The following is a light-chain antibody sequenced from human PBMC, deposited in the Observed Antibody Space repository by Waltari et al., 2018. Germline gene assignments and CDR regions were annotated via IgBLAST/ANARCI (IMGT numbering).Light chain of an antibody. CDR1: GSDVGSSNF. CDR2: EGS. CDR3: CSYAGSSTWV. Sequence: QSALTQPASVSGSPGHSITIPCTGTGSDVGSSNFSPWYQQHPGKAPKLMIYEGSKRPSGVSNRFSGSKSGNTASLTISGLQAEDEADYYCCSYAGSSTWVFGGGTKLTVL. J-gene: IGLJ3*02. V-gene: IGLV2-23*01.